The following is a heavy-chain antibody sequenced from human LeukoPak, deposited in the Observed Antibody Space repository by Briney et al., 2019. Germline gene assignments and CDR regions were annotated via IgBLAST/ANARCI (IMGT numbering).Heavy chain of an antibody. V-gene: IGHV3-48*01. J-gene: IGHJ4*02. CDR3: ARDYKYAFDN. CDR1: GFTFSDYS. CDR2: IGIDSGNT. D-gene: IGHD5-24*01. Sequence: GGSLRLSCAASGFTFSDYSMNWVRQAPGKGLEWISYIGIDSGNTNYAGSVKGRFTISGDKAKNSLYQQMNSLRVEDTAVYYCARDYKYAFDNWGQGTLVTVSS.